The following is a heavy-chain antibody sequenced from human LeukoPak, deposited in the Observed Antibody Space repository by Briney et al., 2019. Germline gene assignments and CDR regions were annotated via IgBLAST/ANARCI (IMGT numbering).Heavy chain of an antibody. CDR1: GGSVSSGSYY. CDR2: IYYSGST. V-gene: IGHV4-61*01. D-gene: IGHD3-10*01. CDR3: ARVDYYGSGSYYIHYYFDY. J-gene: IGHJ4*02. Sequence: SETLSLTCTVSGGSVSSGSYYWSWIRQPPGKGLEWIGCIYYSGSTNYNPSLKSRVTISVDTSKNQFSLKLSSVTAADTAVYYCARVDYYGSGSYYIHYYFDYWGQGTLVTVSS.